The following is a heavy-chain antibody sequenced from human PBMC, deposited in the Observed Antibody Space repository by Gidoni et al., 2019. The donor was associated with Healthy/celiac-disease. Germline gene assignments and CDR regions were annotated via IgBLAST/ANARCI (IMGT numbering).Heavy chain of an antibody. Sequence: EVQLVESGGGLVKPGGSLRLSCAASGFTFSSYTMNWVRQAPGKGLEWVSSISSSSSYRYYADSVKGRFTISRDNAKNSLYLQMNSLRAEDTAVYYCARDRISIAVAGPGGYLRPSELDYWGQGTLVTVSS. CDR3: ARDRISIAVAGPGGYLRPSELDY. CDR2: ISSSSSYR. CDR1: GFTFSSYT. V-gene: IGHV3-21*01. D-gene: IGHD6-19*01. J-gene: IGHJ4*02.